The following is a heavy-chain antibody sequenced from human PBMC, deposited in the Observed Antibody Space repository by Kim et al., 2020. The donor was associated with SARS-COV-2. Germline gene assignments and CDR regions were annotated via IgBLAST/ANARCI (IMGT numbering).Heavy chain of an antibody. CDR2: YN. CDR3: ASGLGGRFDP. V-gene: IGHV6-1*01. D-gene: IGHD3-16*01. Sequence: YNDYAVSVKIRITINPDTSKNQFSLQLNSVTPEDTAVYYCASGLGGRFDPWGQGTLVTVSS. J-gene: IGHJ5*02.